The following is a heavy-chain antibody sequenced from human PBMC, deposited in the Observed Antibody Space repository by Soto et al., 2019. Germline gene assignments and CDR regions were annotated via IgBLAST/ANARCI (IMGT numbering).Heavy chain of an antibody. V-gene: IGHV4-61*01. CDR3: ARASPPAPVYSSSYYYYYGVDV. J-gene: IGHJ6*02. CDR1: GGSVSSGSYY. Sequence: SETLSLTCTVSGGSVSSGSYYWSWIRQPPGKGLEWIGYIYYSGSTNYNPSLKSRVTISVDTSKNQFSLKLSSVTAADTAVYYCARASPPAPVYSSSYYYYYGVDVWGQGTTVTVSS. CDR2: IYYSGST. D-gene: IGHD6-6*01.